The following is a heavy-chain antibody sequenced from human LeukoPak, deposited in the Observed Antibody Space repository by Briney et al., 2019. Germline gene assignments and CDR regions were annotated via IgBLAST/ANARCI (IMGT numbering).Heavy chain of an antibody. CDR1: GGTFSSYA. Sequence: SVKVSCKASGGTFSSYAISWVRQAPGQGLEWMGGIIPIFGTANYAQKFQGRLTMTRSTSISTAYMELSSLRSEDTAVYYCATGAIAVAPDYWGQGTLVTVSS. V-gene: IGHV1-69*05. CDR3: ATGAIAVAPDY. CDR2: IIPIFGTA. D-gene: IGHD6-19*01. J-gene: IGHJ4*02.